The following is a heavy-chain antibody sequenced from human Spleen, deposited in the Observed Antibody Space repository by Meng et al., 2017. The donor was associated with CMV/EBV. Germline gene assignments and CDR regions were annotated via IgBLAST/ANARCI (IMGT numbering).Heavy chain of an antibody. V-gene: IGHV3-66*02. CDR1: GFGVSSDY. D-gene: IGHD3-16*01. Sequence: GESLKISCAASGFGVSSDYMSWVRQAPGKGPEWVSVMYGDGSTYYVDSVKGRFTISRDNSKNTLYLQMNSLRVEDTAVYYCAKDLGPTVDYYYGMDVWGQGTTVTVSS. CDR3: AKDLGPTVDYYYGMDV. CDR2: MYGDGST. J-gene: IGHJ6*02.